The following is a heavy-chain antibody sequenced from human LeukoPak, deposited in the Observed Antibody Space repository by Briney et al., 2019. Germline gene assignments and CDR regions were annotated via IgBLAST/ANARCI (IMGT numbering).Heavy chain of an antibody. CDR1: GYTFTSYD. V-gene: IGHV1-8*01. D-gene: IGHD6-13*01. J-gene: IGHJ6*03. Sequence: AXVKVSCKASGYTFTSYDINWVRQATGQGLEWMGWMNPNSGNTVYAQKFQGRVTMTRNTSISTAYMELSSLRSEDTAVYYCARGSSSWIPYYYYMDVWGKGTTVTVSS. CDR2: MNPNSGNT. CDR3: ARGSSSWIPYYYYMDV.